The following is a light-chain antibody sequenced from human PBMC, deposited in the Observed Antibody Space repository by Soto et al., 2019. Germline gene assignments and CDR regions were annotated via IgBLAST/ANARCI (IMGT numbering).Light chain of an antibody. V-gene: IGKV3-15*01. CDR3: QQYNNWPRT. CDR1: QTVSNSY. CDR2: GAS. Sequence: ETVLTQSPGSLSLSLGDRATLSCRASQTVSNSYLAWYQQKPGQAPRLLIYGASTRATGIPARFSGSGSGTEFTLTISSLQSEDFGVYYCQQYNNWPRTFGQGTKVDIK. J-gene: IGKJ1*01.